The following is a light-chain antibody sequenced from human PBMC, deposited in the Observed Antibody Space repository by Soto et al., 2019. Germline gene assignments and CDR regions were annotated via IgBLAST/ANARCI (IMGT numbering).Light chain of an antibody. Sequence: EIVLTQSPATLSVSPGERATLSCRASQSVRSNLAWYQQKAGQAPRLLIFDASTRATNIPARFSGSGSGTDFTLTISSLQSEDFAVYYCQQYSNWPPLTFGGGTKVEIK. CDR2: DAS. CDR1: QSVRSN. CDR3: QQYSNWPPLT. V-gene: IGKV3-15*01. J-gene: IGKJ4*01.